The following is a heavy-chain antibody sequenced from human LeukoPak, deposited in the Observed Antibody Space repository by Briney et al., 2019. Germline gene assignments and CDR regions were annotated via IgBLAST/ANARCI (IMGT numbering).Heavy chain of an antibody. J-gene: IGHJ4*02. CDR3: ARDLGYCSGGSCY. CDR1: GFTFSSYA. V-gene: IGHV3-23*01. Sequence: GGPLRLSCAASGFTFSSYAMSWVRQAPGKGLEWVSAISGSGGRTYYADSVKGRFTISRDNSKNTLYLQMNSLRAEDTAVYYCARDLGYCSGGSCYWGQGTLVTVSS. CDR2: ISGSGGRT. D-gene: IGHD2-15*01.